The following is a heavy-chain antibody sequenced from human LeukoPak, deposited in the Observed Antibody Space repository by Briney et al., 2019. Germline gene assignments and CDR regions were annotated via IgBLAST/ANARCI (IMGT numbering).Heavy chain of an antibody. J-gene: IGHJ4*02. V-gene: IGHV3-7*01. D-gene: IGHD3-10*02. CDR2: INEHGNQK. CDR1: GFTFSHYW. CDR3: ARDRDYARDC. Sequence: GGSLRLSCAASGFTFSHYWMSWVRQAPGKGLEWVANINEHGNQKYYVDSLNGRFTISRDNAKNSLFLQMDSLEGEDTAVYYCARDRDYARDCWGQGTLVTVSS.